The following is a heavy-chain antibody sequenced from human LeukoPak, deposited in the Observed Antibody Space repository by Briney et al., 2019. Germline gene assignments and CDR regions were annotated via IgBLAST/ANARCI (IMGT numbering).Heavy chain of an antibody. CDR2: INSDGSST. J-gene: IGHJ4*02. CDR3: ARESGYSYGYFYY. V-gene: IGHV3-74*01. D-gene: IGHD5-18*01. CDR1: GYTFRSYW. Sequence: QAGGSLRLSCAASGYTFRSYWMHWVRQAPGKGLVWVSRINSDGSSTSYADSVKGRFTISRDNAKNTLYLQMNSLRAEDTAVYYCARESGYSYGYFYYWGQGTLVTVSS.